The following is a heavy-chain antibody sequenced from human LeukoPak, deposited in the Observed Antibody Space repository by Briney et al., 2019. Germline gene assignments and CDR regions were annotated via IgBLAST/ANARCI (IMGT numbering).Heavy chain of an antibody. CDR3: ASKRHDSRSAAFDI. Sequence: TSETLSLTCTVSGGSIRTSGYYWSWIRQHPGKGLEWIGYIDYSGSTYYNPSLKSRVTVSVDKSKNQFSLKLSSVTAADTAVYYCASKRHDSRSAAFDIWGQGTLVTVSS. D-gene: IGHD3-10*01. CDR1: GGSIRTSGYY. CDR2: IDYSGST. V-gene: IGHV4-31*03. J-gene: IGHJ3*02.